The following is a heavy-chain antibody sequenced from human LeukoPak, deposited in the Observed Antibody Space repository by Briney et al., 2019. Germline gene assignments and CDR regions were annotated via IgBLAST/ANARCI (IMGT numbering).Heavy chain of an antibody. CDR3: ASPSGYYDLGFDY. Sequence: GGSLRLSCVASGFTVSSNYMSWVRQAPGKGLEWVSVIYSGGSTYYADSVKGRFTISRDNSKNTLYLQMNSLRAEDTAVYYCASPSGYYDLGFDYWGQGTLVTVSS. CDR2: IYSGGST. D-gene: IGHD3-22*01. J-gene: IGHJ4*02. V-gene: IGHV3-66*01. CDR1: GFTVSSNY.